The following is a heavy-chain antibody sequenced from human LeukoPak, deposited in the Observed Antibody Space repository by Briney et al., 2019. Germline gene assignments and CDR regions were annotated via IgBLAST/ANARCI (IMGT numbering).Heavy chain of an antibody. Sequence: PSETLSLTCSVSGGSISSASYYWSWIRQPAGKGLEWIGRVYNSGSTNYNPSLKSRVTISLDTSKNQFSVKLTSVTAADTAVYYCAREIPGLTRYFDYWGQGTLVTVSS. D-gene: IGHD3-16*02. CDR2: VYNSGST. V-gene: IGHV4-61*02. J-gene: IGHJ4*02. CDR1: GGSISSASYY. CDR3: AREIPGLTRYFDY.